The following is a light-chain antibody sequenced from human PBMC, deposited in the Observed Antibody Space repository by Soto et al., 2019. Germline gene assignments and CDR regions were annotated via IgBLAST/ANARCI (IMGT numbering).Light chain of an antibody. Sequence: DIQMTQSPSSLAASVGETVTITCRTSQGISHYLAWYQQKPVKVPQLLIYTASTLQSGVPSRFSGSGTEKAVTLTISGLQPEDVTTYYCQKYSSARRTFGPGTKVDIK. V-gene: IGKV1-27*01. CDR3: QKYSSARRT. J-gene: IGKJ3*01. CDR1: QGISHY. CDR2: TAS.